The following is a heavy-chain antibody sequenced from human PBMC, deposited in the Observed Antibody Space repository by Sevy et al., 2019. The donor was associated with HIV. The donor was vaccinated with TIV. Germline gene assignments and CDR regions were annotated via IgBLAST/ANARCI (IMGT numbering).Heavy chain of an antibody. CDR3: AGVVAAFYYFDY. CDR2: IYYSGST. Sequence: SESLSLTCTVSGGSISSSSYYWGWIRQPPGKGLEWIGSIYYSGSTYYNPSLKSRVTISVDTSKNQFSLKLSSVTAADLDVYYCAGVVAAFYYFDYWGQGTLVTVSS. D-gene: IGHD2-15*01. CDR1: GGSISSSSYY. J-gene: IGHJ4*02. V-gene: IGHV4-39*01.